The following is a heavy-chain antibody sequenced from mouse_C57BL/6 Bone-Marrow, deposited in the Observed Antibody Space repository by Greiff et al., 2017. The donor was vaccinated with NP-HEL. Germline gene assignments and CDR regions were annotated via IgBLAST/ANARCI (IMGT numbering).Heavy chain of an antibody. J-gene: IGHJ2*01. Sequence: EVKLEESGGGLVQPGESLKLSCESNEYEFPSHDMSWVRKTPEKRLELVAAINSDGGSTYYPDTMERRFIISRDNTKKTLYLQMSSLRSEDTALYYCARQGSIYYGNSDYWGQGTTLTVSS. CDR1: EYEFPSHD. V-gene: IGHV5-2*03. CDR2: INSDGGST. CDR3: ARQGSIYYGNSDY. D-gene: IGHD2-1*01.